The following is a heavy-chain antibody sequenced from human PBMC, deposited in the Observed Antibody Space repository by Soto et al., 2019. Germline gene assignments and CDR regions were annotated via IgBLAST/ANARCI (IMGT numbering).Heavy chain of an antibody. CDR1: GYTFTSYA. D-gene: IGHD3-22*01. CDR2: INAGNGNT. CDR3: HSSGDSSGYYQRSFDY. Sequence: QVQLVQSGAEVKKPGASVKVSCKASGYTFTSYAMHWVRQAPGQRLEWMGWINAGNGNTKYSQKFQGRVTITRDTSASTAYMELSSLRSEDTAVYYCHSSGDSSGYYQRSFDYWGQGTLVTVSS. J-gene: IGHJ4*02. V-gene: IGHV1-3*01.